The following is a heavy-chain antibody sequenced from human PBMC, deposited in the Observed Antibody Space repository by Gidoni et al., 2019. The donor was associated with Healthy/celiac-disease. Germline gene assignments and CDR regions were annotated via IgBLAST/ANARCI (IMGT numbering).Heavy chain of an antibody. Sequence: EVQLVESGGGLVQPGRSLRLSCAASGFTFDDYAMHWVRQAPGKGLEWVSGISWNSGSIGYADSVKGRFTISRDNAKNSLYLQMNSLRAEDTALYYCAKGVVVAATPGAFDIWGQGTMVTVSS. D-gene: IGHD2-15*01. V-gene: IGHV3-9*01. CDR1: GFTFDDYA. CDR3: AKGVVVAATPGAFDI. CDR2: ISWNSGSI. J-gene: IGHJ3*02.